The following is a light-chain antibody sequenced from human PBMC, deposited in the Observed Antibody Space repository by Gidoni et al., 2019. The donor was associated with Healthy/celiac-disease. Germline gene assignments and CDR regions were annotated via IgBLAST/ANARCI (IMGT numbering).Light chain of an antibody. CDR3: LQSYSTPIT. J-gene: IGKJ3*01. Sequence: DSPMTQSPSSLSASVGDRVTITCRASQGISSYLTWYQQKPGKAPKLLIYAASSLQSGVPSRFSGSGSGTDFTLTISSLQPEDFATYYCLQSYSTPITFGPGTKVEIK. CDR1: QGISSY. V-gene: IGKV1-39*01. CDR2: AAS.